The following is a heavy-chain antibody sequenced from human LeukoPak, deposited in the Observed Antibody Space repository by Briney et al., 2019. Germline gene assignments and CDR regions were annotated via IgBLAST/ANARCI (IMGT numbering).Heavy chain of an antibody. J-gene: IGHJ3*02. Sequence: SETLSLTCTVSGGSIRSYYWNWIRQPPGKGLEWIGSIYYSGSTYYNPSLKSRVTISVGTSKNQFSLKLSSVTAADTAVYYCAGRFGNYGDDAFDIWGQGTMVTVSS. CDR2: IYYSGST. D-gene: IGHD1-7*01. CDR1: GGSIRSYY. V-gene: IGHV4-59*05. CDR3: AGRFGNYGDDAFDI.